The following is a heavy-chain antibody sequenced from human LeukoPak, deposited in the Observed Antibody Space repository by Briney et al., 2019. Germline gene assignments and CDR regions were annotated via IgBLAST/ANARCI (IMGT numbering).Heavy chain of an antibody. Sequence: GASVKVSCKAAGDTFSNYAISLVRQAPGQGIEWMGGIIPTLDTPHYAQKFQGRVTITSDESATTAYMELGSLRSEDTAVYYCARDDDRPNYLFYIDVWGIGTTVTVSS. J-gene: IGHJ6*03. CDR2: IIPTLDTP. CDR3: ARDDDRPNYLFYIDV. D-gene: IGHD3-22*01. V-gene: IGHV1-69*01. CDR1: GDTFSNYA.